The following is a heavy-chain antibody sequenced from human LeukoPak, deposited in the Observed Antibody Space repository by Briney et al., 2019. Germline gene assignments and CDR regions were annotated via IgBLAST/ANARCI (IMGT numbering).Heavy chain of an antibody. J-gene: IGHJ4*02. Sequence: TGGSLRLSCAASGFIFSRYNMNWVRQAPGKGLEWVSYISSSSSSIYYGDSVKGRFTISRDNAKNSLYLQMNSLRAEDTAVYYYARDSSDRLPDYWGQGTLVTVSS. D-gene: IGHD6-19*01. V-gene: IGHV3-48*01. CDR1: GFIFSRYN. CDR2: ISSSSSSI. CDR3: ARDSSDRLPDY.